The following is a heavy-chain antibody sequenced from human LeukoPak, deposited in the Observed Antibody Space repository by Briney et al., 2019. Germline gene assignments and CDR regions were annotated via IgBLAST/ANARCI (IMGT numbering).Heavy chain of an antibody. CDR3: AKDLAAREFYFDS. J-gene: IGHJ4*02. Sequence: GGSLRLSCAASGFIFDEYAMHWVRQAPGKGLEWVSGISWNSGSIGYADSVKGRFTVSRDSAKNSLYLQMNSLRAEDTAFYYCAKDLAAREFYFDSWGQGTLVTVSS. CDR1: GFIFDEYA. CDR2: ISWNSGSI. D-gene: IGHD6-25*01. V-gene: IGHV3-9*01.